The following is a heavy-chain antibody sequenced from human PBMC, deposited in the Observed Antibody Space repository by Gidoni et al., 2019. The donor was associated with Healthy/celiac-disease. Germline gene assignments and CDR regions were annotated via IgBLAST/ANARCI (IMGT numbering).Heavy chain of an antibody. V-gene: IGHV4-39*01. CDR1: GGSISSSSYG. CDR2: IYYSGST. J-gene: IGHJ4*02. Sequence: QLQLQESGPGLVQPSETLSLTCTVSGGSISSSSYGWCWIRQPPGKGLEWIGSIYYSGSTYYNPSLKSRVTISVDTSKNQFSLKLGSVTAADTAVYYCARLGGGYGGNIVHYWGQGTLVTVSS. D-gene: IGHD5-12*01. CDR3: ARLGGGYGGNIVHY.